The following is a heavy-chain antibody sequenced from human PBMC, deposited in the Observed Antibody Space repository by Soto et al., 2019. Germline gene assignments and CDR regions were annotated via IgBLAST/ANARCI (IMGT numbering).Heavy chain of an antibody. Sequence: ASVKVSCKASGYTFTSYAMHWVSQAPRQRLEWMGWINAGNGNTKYSQKFQGRVTITRDTSASTAYMELSSLRSEDTAVYYCARDLGYALPDYWGQGTLVTVSS. CDR3: ARDLGYALPDY. CDR2: INAGNGNT. J-gene: IGHJ4*02. CDR1: GYTFTSYA. V-gene: IGHV1-3*01. D-gene: IGHD2-15*01.